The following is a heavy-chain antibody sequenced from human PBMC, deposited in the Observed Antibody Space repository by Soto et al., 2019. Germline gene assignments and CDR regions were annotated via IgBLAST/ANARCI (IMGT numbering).Heavy chain of an antibody. CDR2: ISYDGSNK. Sequence: GGSLRLSCADSGFTFSSYGMHWVRQSPGKGLEWVAVISYDGSNKYYADAVKGRFTISRDNSKITLYLQMNSLRAEDTAVYYCAKAGIQLWSSYFDYWGQGTLVTVSS. CDR1: GFTFSSYG. V-gene: IGHV3-30*18. J-gene: IGHJ4*02. CDR3: AKAGIQLWSSYFDY. D-gene: IGHD5-18*01.